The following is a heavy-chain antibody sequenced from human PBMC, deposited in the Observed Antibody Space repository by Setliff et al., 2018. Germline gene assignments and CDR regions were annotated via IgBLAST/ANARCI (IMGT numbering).Heavy chain of an antibody. D-gene: IGHD3-10*01. V-gene: IGHV7-4-1*02. CDR2: INTNTGNP. CDR3: ARGSRFGTIVYKGDYYMDV. Sequence: ASVKASCKASGYTFTNYAMTWMRQAPGQGLEYMGWINTNTGNPIYAQGSTGRFAFSLDTSVSTAYLQISSLKSEDTAVYYCARGSRFGTIVYKGDYYMDVWGKGTTVTVSS. J-gene: IGHJ6*03. CDR1: GYTFTNYA.